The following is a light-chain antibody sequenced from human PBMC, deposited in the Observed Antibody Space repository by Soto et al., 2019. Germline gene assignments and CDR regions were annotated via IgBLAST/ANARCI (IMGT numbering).Light chain of an antibody. CDR2: KAS. CDR3: QPYNTSPPP. J-gene: IGKJ4*01. CDR1: QSISTW. V-gene: IGKV1-5*03. Sequence: DIQMTQSPSTLSASVGDRVTITCRASQSISTWLAWYQQKPGKAPKLLIYKASTLEGGVPSRFSGSGSGTEFNITISSLQPYDFATYYCQPYNTSPPPFGGGPKLAIK.